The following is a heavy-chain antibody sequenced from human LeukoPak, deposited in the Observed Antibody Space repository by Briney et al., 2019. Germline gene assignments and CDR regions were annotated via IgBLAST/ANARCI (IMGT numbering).Heavy chain of an antibody. J-gene: IGHJ4*02. CDR2: IWSDGSNK. Sequence: GGSLRLSCSASGFTFSYYAIHWVRKAQAKGLGGLPLIWSDGSNKYYADSVKGRITISRDNSKNTVYLQMNSLRAEDTAVYYCARELFSSGSCPDGWGQGTLVTVSS. D-gene: IGHD3-10*01. CDR3: ARELFSSGSCPDG. CDR1: GFTFSYYA. V-gene: IGHV3-33*01.